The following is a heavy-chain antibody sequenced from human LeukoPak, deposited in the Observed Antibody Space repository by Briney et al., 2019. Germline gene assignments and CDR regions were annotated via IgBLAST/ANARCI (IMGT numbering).Heavy chain of an antibody. CDR3: ARERMNWFDP. D-gene: IGHD2-8*01. CDR1: GYTFTSYD. CDR2: INPNSGGT. Sequence: ASVKVSCKASGYTFTSYDINWVRQATGQGLEWMGWINPNSGGTNYAQKFQGRVTMTRDTSISTAYMELSRLRSDDTAVYYCARERMNWFDPWGQGTLVTVSS. V-gene: IGHV1-2*02. J-gene: IGHJ5*02.